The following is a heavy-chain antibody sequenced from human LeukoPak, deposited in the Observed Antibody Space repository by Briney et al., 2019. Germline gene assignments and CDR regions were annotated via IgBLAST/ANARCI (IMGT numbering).Heavy chain of an antibody. V-gene: IGHV4-59*08. CDR1: GGSISSYY. J-gene: IGHJ5*02. CDR2: IYYSGST. Sequence: SETLSLTCTVSGGSISSYYWSWIRQPPGKGLEWIGYIYYSGSTNYNPSLKSRVTISVDTSKNQFSLKLSSVTAADTAVYYCARREWELLGSNWFDPWGQGTLVTVSS. D-gene: IGHD1-26*01. CDR3: ARREWELLGSNWFDP.